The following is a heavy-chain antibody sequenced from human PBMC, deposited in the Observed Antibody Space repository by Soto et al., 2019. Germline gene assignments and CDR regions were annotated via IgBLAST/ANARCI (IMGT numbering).Heavy chain of an antibody. CDR3: ATDRDSNHYYYYGMDV. CDR1: GYTFTSYA. V-gene: IGHV1-3*01. J-gene: IGHJ6*02. Sequence: ASVKVSCKASGYTFTSYAMHWVRQAPGQRLEWMGWINAGNGNTKYSQKFQGRVTITRDTSASTAYMELSSLRSEDTAVYYCATDRDSNHYYYYGMDVCGQGTTVTVYS. CDR2: INAGNGNT.